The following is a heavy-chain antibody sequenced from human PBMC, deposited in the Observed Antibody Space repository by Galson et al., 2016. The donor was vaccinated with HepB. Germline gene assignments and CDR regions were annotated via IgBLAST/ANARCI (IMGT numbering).Heavy chain of an antibody. Sequence: SLRLSCAASGFTFNRYAMHWVRQAPGKGLEHVSAINNSGGSPYYADSVKGRFTISRDNSKNTLYLQMSSLRAEDAAVYYCVKDYYGAGTYYGGGDWGQGTLVTVSS. V-gene: IGHV3-64D*06. CDR3: VKDYYGAGTYYGGGD. CDR2: INNSGGSP. CDR1: GFTFNRYA. D-gene: IGHD3-10*01. J-gene: IGHJ4*02.